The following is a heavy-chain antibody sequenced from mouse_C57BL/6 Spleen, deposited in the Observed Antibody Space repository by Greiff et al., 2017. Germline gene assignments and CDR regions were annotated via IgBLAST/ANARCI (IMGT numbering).Heavy chain of an antibody. J-gene: IGHJ3*01. CDR3: ARSAYSNYEGFAY. CDR1: GYAFTNYL. CDR2: INPGSGGT. Sequence: QVQLQQSGAELVRPGTSVKVSCKASGYAFTNYLLEWVKQRPGQGLEWIGVINPGSGGTNYNEKFKGKATLTADKSSSTAYMQLSSLTSEDSAVYFCARSAYSNYEGFAYWGQGTLVTVSA. V-gene: IGHV1-54*01. D-gene: IGHD2-5*01.